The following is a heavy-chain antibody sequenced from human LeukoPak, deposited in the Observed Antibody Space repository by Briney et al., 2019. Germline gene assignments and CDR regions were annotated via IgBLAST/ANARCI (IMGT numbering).Heavy chain of an antibody. CDR2: IYSGGST. Sequence: PGGSLRLSCAASGFTVSSNYMSWVRQAPGKGLEWVSVIYSGGSTYYADSVKGRFTISRDNSKNTLYLQMNSLRAEDTAVYYCARDFYPRTTMIVGTWGQGTLVTVSS. CDR1: GFTVSSNY. CDR3: ARDFYPRTTMIVGT. D-gene: IGHD3-22*01. J-gene: IGHJ5*02. V-gene: IGHV3-66*01.